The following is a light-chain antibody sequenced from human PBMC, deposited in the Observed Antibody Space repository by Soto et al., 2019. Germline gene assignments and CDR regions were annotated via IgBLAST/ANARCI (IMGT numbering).Light chain of an antibody. Sequence: EIVLTQSPGTLSLSPGERATLSCRASQSVSSSYLAWYQQKPCQAPRLLIYGASSRDTGIPNRFSGSGSGTDFTLTISRLEPEDFAVYYCQQYGSSSWTFGQGTKVEI. V-gene: IGKV3-20*01. CDR2: GAS. J-gene: IGKJ1*01. CDR3: QQYGSSSWT. CDR1: QSVSSSY.